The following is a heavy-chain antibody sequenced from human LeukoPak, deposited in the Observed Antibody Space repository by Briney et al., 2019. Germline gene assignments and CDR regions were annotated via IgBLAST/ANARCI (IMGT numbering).Heavy chain of an antibody. V-gene: IGHV4-39*01. CDR3: ARHPGPTIGTVVVPAYFFDY. CDR2: IYYSGST. J-gene: IGHJ4*02. CDR1: GGSISSSSYY. Sequence: HPSETLSLTCTVSGGSISSSSYYWGWIRQPPGKGLEWIGSIYYSGSTYYNPSLKSRVTISVDTSKNQFSLKLSSVTAADTAVYYCARHPGPTIGTVVVPAYFFDYWGQGTLVTVSS. D-gene: IGHD2-2*01.